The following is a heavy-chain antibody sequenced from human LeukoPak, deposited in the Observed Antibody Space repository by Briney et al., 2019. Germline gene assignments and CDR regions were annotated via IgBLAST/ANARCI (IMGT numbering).Heavy chain of an antibody. Sequence: APVKVSCKASGYTFSSYGITWVRQAPGQGLEWMGWISAYNGNFNYAQKFQARVTMTTDTSTSTAYLELRSLRFDDTAVYYCAKDIYYGSGSYPGNWGQGTLVTVSS. D-gene: IGHD3-10*01. V-gene: IGHV1-18*01. CDR1: GYTFSSYG. J-gene: IGHJ4*02. CDR3: AKDIYYGSGSYPGN. CDR2: ISAYNGNF.